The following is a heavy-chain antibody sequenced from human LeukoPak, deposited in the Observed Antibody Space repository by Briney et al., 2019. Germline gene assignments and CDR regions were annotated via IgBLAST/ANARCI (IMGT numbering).Heavy chain of an antibody. CDR2: IYYSGST. Sequence: SGTLSLTCTVSGGSISSSSYYWGWIRQPPGKGLEWIGSIYYSGSTYYNPSLKSRVTISVDTSKNQFSLKLSSVTAADTAVYYCARGGAMAFYWGQGTLVTVSS. J-gene: IGHJ4*02. CDR3: ARGGAMAFY. D-gene: IGHD5-18*01. V-gene: IGHV4-39*07. CDR1: GGSISSSSYY.